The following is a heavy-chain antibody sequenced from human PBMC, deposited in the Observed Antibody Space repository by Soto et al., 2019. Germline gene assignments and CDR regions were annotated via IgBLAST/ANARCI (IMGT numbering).Heavy chain of an antibody. D-gene: IGHD3-3*01. CDR3: ARGWYSPLLGVVYHDY. CDR2: INHSGST. V-gene: IGHV4-34*01. Sequence: LSLTCAVYGESFSGYYCSLIRQPPGKGLEWIGEINHSGSTYYNPSLERRVTISVDTSKNQFSLTLNSVTAADTAVYYCARGWYSPLLGVVYHDYPGQGTLVTVSS. J-gene: IGHJ4*02. CDR1: GESFSGYY.